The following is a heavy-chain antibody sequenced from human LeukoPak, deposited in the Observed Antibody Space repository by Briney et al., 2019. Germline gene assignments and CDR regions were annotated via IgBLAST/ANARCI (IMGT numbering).Heavy chain of an antibody. CDR3: ARRLAGPTYFDY. J-gene: IGHJ4*02. D-gene: IGHD6-19*01. V-gene: IGHV4-34*01. CDR1: GGSFSGYY. CDR2: INHSGST. Sequence: PSETLSLTCAVYGGSFSGYYWSWIRQPPGKGLEWIGEINHSGSTNYNPSLKSRVTISVDTSKNQFSPKLSSVTAADTAVYYCARRLAGPTYFDYWGQGTLVTVSS.